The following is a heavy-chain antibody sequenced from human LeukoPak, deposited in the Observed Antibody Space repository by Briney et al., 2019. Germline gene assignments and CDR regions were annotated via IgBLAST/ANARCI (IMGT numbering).Heavy chain of an antibody. CDR2: ISSSTSDI. J-gene: IGHJ4*02. CDR3: ARDRAYYDILTGYYNSYYFDY. CDR1: GFTFNTYS. Sequence: GGSLRLSCAASGFTFNTYSMNWVRQAPGKGLEWVSYISSSTSDIYYTDSVKGRFTISRDNAKNSLYLQMNSLRAEDTAVYYCARDRAYYDILTGYYNSYYFDYWGQGTLVTVSS. V-gene: IGHV3-48*01. D-gene: IGHD3-9*01.